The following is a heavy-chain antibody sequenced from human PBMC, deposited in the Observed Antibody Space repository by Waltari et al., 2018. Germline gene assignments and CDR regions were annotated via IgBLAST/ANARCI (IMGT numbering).Heavy chain of an antibody. J-gene: IGHJ4*02. V-gene: IGHV4-38-2*01. CDR1: GYSISSGYY. CDR2: IYHSGST. Sequence: QVQLQESGPGLVKPSETLSLTCAVSGYSISSGYYWGWIRQPPGKGLEWIGSIYHSGSTYYNPSLKSRVTISVDTSKNQFSLKLSSVTAADTAVYYCVSTGLGLYSSSSGWGYWGQGTLVTVSS. CDR3: VSTGLGLYSSSSGWGY. D-gene: IGHD6-6*01.